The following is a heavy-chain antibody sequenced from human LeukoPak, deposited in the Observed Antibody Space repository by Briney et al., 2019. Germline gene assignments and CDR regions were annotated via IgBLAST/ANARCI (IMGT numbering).Heavy chain of an antibody. CDR1: GGSISSYY. CDR2: IYYSGST. J-gene: IGHJ4*02. V-gene: IGHV4-59*01. Sequence: SETVSLTCTVSGGSISSYYWSWIRQPPGKGLEWIGYIYYSGSTNYNPSLKSRVTISVDTSKNQFSLKLSSVTAADTAVYYCARVDRDYYDSGSSFEYWGQATLAAVSS. D-gene: IGHD3-10*01. CDR3: ARVDRDYYDSGSSFEY.